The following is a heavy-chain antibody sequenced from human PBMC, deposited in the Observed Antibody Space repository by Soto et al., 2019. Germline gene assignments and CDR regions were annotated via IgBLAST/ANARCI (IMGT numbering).Heavy chain of an antibody. Sequence: SVKVSCKASGGTFSSYTISWVRQAPGQGLEWMGRIIPILGIANYAQKFQGRVTITADKSTSTAYMELSSLRSEDTAVYYCARADDSSFNWFDPWGQGTLVPVSS. J-gene: IGHJ5*02. CDR3: ARADDSSFNWFDP. D-gene: IGHD6-6*01. CDR1: GGTFSSYT. CDR2: IIPILGIA. V-gene: IGHV1-69*02.